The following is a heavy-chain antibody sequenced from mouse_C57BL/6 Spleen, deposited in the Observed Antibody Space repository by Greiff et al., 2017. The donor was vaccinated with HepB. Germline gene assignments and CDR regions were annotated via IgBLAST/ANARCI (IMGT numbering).Heavy chain of an antibody. D-gene: IGHD1-1*01. V-gene: IGHV7-1*01. CDR2: SRNKANDYTT. Sequence: EVQGVESGGGLVQSGRSLRLSCATSGFTFSDFYMEWVRQAPGKGLEWIAASRNKANDYTTEYSASVKGRFIVSRDTSQSILYLQMNALRAEDTAIYYCARDADDYGYAMDYWGQGTSVTVSS. CDR1: GFTFSDFY. J-gene: IGHJ4*01. CDR3: ARDADDYGYAMDY.